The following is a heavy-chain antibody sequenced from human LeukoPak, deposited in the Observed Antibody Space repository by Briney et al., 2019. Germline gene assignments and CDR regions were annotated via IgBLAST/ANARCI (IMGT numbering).Heavy chain of an antibody. V-gene: IGHV1-2*02. D-gene: IGHD5-12*01. CDR2: INPNSGGT. CDR3: ASGYSGYEWEYYFDY. Sequence: ASVKVSCKASGYTFTGYYMHWVRQAPGQGLEWMGWINPNSGGTNYAQKFQGRVTMTRDTSISTAYMELSRLRSDDTAVYYCASGYSGYEWEYYFDYWGQGTLVTVSS. J-gene: IGHJ4*02. CDR1: GYTFTGYY.